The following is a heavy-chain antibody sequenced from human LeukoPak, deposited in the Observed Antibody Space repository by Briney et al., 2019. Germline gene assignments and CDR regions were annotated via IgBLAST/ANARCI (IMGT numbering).Heavy chain of an antibody. CDR1: GGSISSSSKY. Sequence: SETLSLTGTVSGGSISSSSKYWDWVRQPPGKGLEWIGSIYYSGSTYYNPSLKSRATISVDASKNHFSLKLSSVTAADTAVYYCARRAYCSSSSCYVWFAPWVQTTLVTVSS. J-gene: IGHJ5*02. CDR2: IYYSGST. D-gene: IGHD2-2*01. V-gene: IGHV4-39*02. CDR3: ARRAYCSSSSCYVWFAP.